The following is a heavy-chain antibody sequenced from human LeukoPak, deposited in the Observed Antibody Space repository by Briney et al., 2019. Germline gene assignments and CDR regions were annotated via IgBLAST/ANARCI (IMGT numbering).Heavy chain of an antibody. Sequence: SETLSLTCAVYGGSFSGYYWSWIRQPPGKGLEWIGEINHSGSTNYNPSLKSRVTISVDTSKNQFSLKLSSVTAADTAVYYCARLVVVVVAAISWFDPWGQGTLVTVSS. CDR3: ARLVVVVVAAISWFDP. D-gene: IGHD2-15*01. CDR1: GGSFSGYY. CDR2: INHSGST. V-gene: IGHV4-34*01. J-gene: IGHJ5*02.